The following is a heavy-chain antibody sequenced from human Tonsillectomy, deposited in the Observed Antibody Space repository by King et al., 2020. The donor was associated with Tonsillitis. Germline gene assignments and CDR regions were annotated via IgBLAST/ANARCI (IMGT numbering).Heavy chain of an antibody. J-gene: IGHJ4*02. Sequence: QLVQSGGGLVQPGGSLRLSCAASGFTFSNYAMNWVRQAPEKGLECVSVISSSGGGTYYADSVKGRFTISRDNSKRTLYLQMNSLRAEDTAVYYCAKGDTALYEASDYWDQGTLVTVSS. CDR2: ISSSGGGT. CDR1: GFTFSNYA. CDR3: AKGDTALYEASDY. D-gene: IGHD5-18*01. V-gene: IGHV3-23*04.